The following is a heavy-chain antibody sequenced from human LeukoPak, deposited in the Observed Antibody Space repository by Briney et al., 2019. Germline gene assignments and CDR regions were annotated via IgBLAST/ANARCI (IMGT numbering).Heavy chain of an antibody. CDR2: FDPEDGET. CDR3: ATDQLELRYFNY. V-gene: IGHV1-24*01. CDR1: GYTLTELS. J-gene: IGHJ4*02. D-gene: IGHD1-1*01. Sequence: GASVKVSCKVSGYTLTELSMHWVRQAPGKGLEWMGGFDPEDGETIYAQKFQGRVTMTEDTSTDTAYMELSSLRSEDTAVYYCATDQLELRYFNYWGQGTLVTVSS.